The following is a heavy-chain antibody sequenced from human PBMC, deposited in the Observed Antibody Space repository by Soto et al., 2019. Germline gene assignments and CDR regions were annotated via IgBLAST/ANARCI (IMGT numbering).Heavy chain of an antibody. Sequence: QVQLQQWGAGLLKPSETLSLTCAVYGGSFSGYYWSWIRQPPGKGLEWIGEINHSGSTNYNPSLKSRVTISVDTSKNQFSLKLSSVTAADTAVYYCARRKGARNYYYGIDVWGQGTTVTVSS. CDR1: GGSFSGYY. CDR3: ARRKGARNYYYGIDV. D-gene: IGHD1-26*01. J-gene: IGHJ6*02. CDR2: INHSGST. V-gene: IGHV4-34*01.